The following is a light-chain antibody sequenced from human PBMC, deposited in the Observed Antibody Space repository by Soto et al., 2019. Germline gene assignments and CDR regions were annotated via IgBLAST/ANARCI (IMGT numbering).Light chain of an antibody. CDR3: QQYCSSPQI. Sequence: EIVLTQSPGTLSLSPGERATLSCRASQSVSSSYLAWYQQKPGQAPRLLIYGASSRATGIPARFSGSGSGTDFTLTISRLEPEDFAVYYCQQYCSSPQIFGVGTKVEIK. CDR1: QSVSSSY. V-gene: IGKV3-20*01. CDR2: GAS. J-gene: IGKJ4*01.